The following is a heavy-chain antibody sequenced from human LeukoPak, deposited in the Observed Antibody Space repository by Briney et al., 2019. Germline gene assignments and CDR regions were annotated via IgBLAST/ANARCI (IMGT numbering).Heavy chain of an antibody. CDR2: IKGKADGTST. CDR3: TTDVWFGPN. CDR1: GFTFSNAG. V-gene: IGHV3-15*01. J-gene: IGHJ4*02. Sequence: GGSLRLSCAASGFTFSNAGMSWVRQAPGKGLEWVARIKGKADGTSTDYAATVKGRFSISSADSKNPLYLQMNSLKTENTAVYYCTTDVWFGPNWGQGTLVTVSS. D-gene: IGHD3-10*01.